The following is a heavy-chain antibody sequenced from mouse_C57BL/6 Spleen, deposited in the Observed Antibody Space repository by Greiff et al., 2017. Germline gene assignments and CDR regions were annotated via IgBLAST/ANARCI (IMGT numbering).Heavy chain of an antibody. D-gene: IGHD1-1*01. J-gene: IGHJ1*03. CDR2: IDPNSGGT. CDR1: GYTFTSYW. V-gene: IGHV1-72*01. Sequence: QVQLQQPGAELVKPGASVKLSCKASGYTFTSYWMHWVKQRPGRGLEWIGRIDPNSGGTKYNEKFKSKATLTVDKSSSTAYMQLSSLTSEDSAVSFYARYCDGSSYAYFDVWGTGTTVTVSS. CDR3: ARYCDGSSYAYFDV.